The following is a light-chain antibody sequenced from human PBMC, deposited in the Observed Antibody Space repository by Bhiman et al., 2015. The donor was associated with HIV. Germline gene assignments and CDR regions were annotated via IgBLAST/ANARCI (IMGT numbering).Light chain of an antibody. CDR1: ALPNQY. CDR3: YSTDSSGNHKGV. V-gene: IGLV3-10*01. CDR2: EDS. Sequence: SYELTQPPSVSVSPGQTARITCSGDALPNQYAYWYQQKSGQAPVLVIYEDSKRPSGIPERFSGSSSGTMATLTISGAQVEDEADYYCYSTDSSGNHKGVFGGGTKLTVL. J-gene: IGLJ3*02.